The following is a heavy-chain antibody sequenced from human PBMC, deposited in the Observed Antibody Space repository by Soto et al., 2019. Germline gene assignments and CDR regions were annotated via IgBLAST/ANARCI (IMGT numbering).Heavy chain of an antibody. Sequence: GGSLRLSCAVSGFTFSSYEMNWVRQAPGKGLEWVSYISSSGSTIYYADSVKGRFIISRDTAKKSLYMQMNSLRAEETAVYYCARSHTRRTQVDYWGQGTLVTVSS. CDR1: GFTFSSYE. J-gene: IGHJ4*02. V-gene: IGHV3-48*03. CDR3: ARSHTRRTQVDY. CDR2: ISSSGSTI.